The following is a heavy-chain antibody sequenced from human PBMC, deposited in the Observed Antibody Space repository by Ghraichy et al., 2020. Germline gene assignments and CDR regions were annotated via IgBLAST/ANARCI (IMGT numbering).Heavy chain of an antibody. V-gene: IGHV3-11*06. D-gene: IGHD3-22*01. CDR3: ARELLDSSGHYFIAFDY. CDR2: IDYTGSHT. J-gene: IGHJ4*02. Sequence: GGSLRLSCAASGFTFSDYYMSWIRQAPGKGLEWVSYIDYTGSHTNYADSVKGRFTISRDNAKNSLYLQMNSLRADDTAVYYCARELLDSSGHYFIAFDYWGQGTQVTASS. CDR1: GFTFSDYY.